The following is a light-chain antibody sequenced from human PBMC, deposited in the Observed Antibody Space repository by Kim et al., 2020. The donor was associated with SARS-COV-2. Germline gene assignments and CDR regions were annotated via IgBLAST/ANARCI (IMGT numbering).Light chain of an antibody. CDR3: SAWDSSLSAQV. CDR2: RNN. J-gene: IGLJ2*01. CDR1: SNNVRSQG. Sequence: RQPATLTCTGNSNNVRSQGAAWLQQHQGHPPKLLSYRNNNRPSGISERLSASRSGNTASLTITGLQPEDEADYYCSAWDSSLSAQVFGGGTQLTVL. V-gene: IGLV10-54*01.